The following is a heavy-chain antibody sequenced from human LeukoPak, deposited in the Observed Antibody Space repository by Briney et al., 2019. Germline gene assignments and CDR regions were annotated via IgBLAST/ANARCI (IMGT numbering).Heavy chain of an antibody. V-gene: IGHV1-8*01. CDR1: GYTFTSYD. J-gene: IGHJ4*02. CDR3: ARANVGAFDY. Sequence: ASVNVSCKSSGYTFTSYDINGVRQATGQGLEWMGWMNPNSGNTGYAQKFQSRVTMTRNTSISTAYMELSSLRSDDTAAYYCARANVGAFDYWGQGTMVTVSS. D-gene: IGHD1-26*01. CDR2: MNPNSGNT.